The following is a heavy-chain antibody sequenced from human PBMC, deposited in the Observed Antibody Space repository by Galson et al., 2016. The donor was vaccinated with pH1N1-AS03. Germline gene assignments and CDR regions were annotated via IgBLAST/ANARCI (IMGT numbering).Heavy chain of an antibody. Sequence: SLRLSCAASGLTFSYYWMSWVRQAPGKGLEWVANIKEDGSEKYYADSGKGRFTISRDNAKNSLYLHMNSLRVDDTALYYCARVRNEGFDYWGQGTLVSVSS. CDR3: ARVRNEGFDY. V-gene: IGHV3-7*03. J-gene: IGHJ4*02. CDR1: GLTFSYYW. CDR2: IKEDGSEK.